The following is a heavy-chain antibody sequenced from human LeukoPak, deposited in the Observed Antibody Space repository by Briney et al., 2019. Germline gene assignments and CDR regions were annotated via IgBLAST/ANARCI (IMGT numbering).Heavy chain of an antibody. J-gene: IGHJ4*02. D-gene: IGHD3-22*01. V-gene: IGHV1-2*06. Sequence: ASVKVSCKASGYTFTGHYIHRVRQAPGQGLEWMGRINPNSGGTKYAQKFQGRVTMTGDTSISTAYMDLNRLRSDDTAVYYCARTLLDDRSGYLDYWGQGTLVTVSS. CDR2: INPNSGGT. CDR1: GYTFTGHY. CDR3: ARTLLDDRSGYLDY.